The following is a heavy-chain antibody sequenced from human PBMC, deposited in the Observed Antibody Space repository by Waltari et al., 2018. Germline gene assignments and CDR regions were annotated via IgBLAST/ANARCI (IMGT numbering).Heavy chain of an antibody. J-gene: IGHJ6*03. CDR3: ARRAAITSAGPTYYMDV. D-gene: IGHD6-13*01. CDR1: GYSISSGYY. CDR2: IYHSGST. Sequence: QVQLQESGPGLVKPSETLSITCAVSGYSISSGYYWGWIRQPPGKGLEWIGNIYHSGSTHYNPSLKSRVTISVDTSKTQFSLNLSSVTAADTAVYYCARRAAITSAGPTYYMDVWGKGTTVTVSS. V-gene: IGHV4-38-2*01.